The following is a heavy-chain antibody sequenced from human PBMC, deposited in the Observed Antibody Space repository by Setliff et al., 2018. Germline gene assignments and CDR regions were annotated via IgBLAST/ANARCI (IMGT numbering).Heavy chain of an antibody. CDR2: INDSGTT. Sequence: TLSLPCAVYGASFSGTYCSWIRQSPGKGLEWIGEINDSGTTNYSPSLKSRVTISLDASTNQFSLKLRSVSAADTAVYYCARDPGFRSGTWSLDLWGQGTQVTVSS. CDR1: GASFSGTY. V-gene: IGHV4-34*01. CDR3: ARDPGFRSGTWSLDL. J-gene: IGHJ5*02. D-gene: IGHD3-10*01.